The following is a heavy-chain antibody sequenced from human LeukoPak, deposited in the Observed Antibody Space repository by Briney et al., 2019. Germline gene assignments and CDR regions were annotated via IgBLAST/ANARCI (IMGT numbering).Heavy chain of an antibody. CDR2: IRSEAYGGTT. V-gene: IGHV3-49*03. CDR1: GFTFGEYA. J-gene: IGHJ4*02. Sequence: PGGSLRLSCTTSGFTFGEYAMSWFRQAPGKGLDLVGFIRSEAYGGTTEYAASVKGRFTISRDDSESLAYLQMTSQKIENTAVYYCTKGWGDYWGRGTLVTVSS. D-gene: IGHD6-19*01. CDR3: TKGWGDY.